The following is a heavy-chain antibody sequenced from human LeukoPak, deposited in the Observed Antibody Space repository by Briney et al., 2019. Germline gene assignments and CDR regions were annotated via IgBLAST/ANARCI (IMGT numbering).Heavy chain of an antibody. CDR3: AKGPLTTYYYDSSGYYLGLLDY. J-gene: IGHJ4*02. D-gene: IGHD3-22*01. CDR1: GFTFSSYA. CDR2: ISGSGGST. V-gene: IGHV3-23*01. Sequence: WGSLRLSCAASGFTFSSYAISWVRQAPGKGLEWVSAISGSGGSTYYADSVKGRFTISRDNSKNTLYLQMNSLRAEDTAVYYCAKGPLTTYYYDSSGYYLGLLDYWGQGTLVTVSS.